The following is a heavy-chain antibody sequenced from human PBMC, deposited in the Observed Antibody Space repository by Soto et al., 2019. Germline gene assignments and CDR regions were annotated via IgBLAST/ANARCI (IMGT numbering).Heavy chain of an antibody. CDR3: ARRRGSNGWFDL. D-gene: IGHD2-8*01. Sequence: QVQLVQSGAEVKKPGASVKVSCKASGYTFINYDINWVRQATGQGLEWVGGMNPDSGNTGYPQNFQGRVTMTGNTSISSVYMELSSLTSEAPAVYYCARRRGSNGWFDLWGQGTLVTVSS. CDR2: MNPDSGNT. V-gene: IGHV1-8*01. J-gene: IGHJ5*02. CDR1: GYTFINYD.